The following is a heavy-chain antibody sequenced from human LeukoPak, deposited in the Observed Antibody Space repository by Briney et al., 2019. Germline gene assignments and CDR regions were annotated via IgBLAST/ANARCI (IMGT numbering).Heavy chain of an antibody. D-gene: IGHD6-13*01. J-gene: IGHJ4*02. CDR3: ARDRWDDISSWSGSFDY. CDR1: GGSMSTYF. V-gene: IGHV4-4*07. Sequence: SETLSLTCTVSGGSMSTYFWSWIRQPAGKGLEWIGRVSTNGNTNYNPSLKSRVTMSGDTSKNQFSLKVNSVTAADTAVYYCARDRWDDISSWSGSFDYWGQGTLVTVSS. CDR2: VSTNGNT.